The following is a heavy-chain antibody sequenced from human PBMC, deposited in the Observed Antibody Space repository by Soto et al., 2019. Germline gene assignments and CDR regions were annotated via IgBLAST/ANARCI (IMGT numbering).Heavy chain of an antibody. CDR2: IIPILGIA. Sequence: QVQLVQSGAEVKKPGSSVKVSCKASGGTFSSYTISWVRQAPGQGLEWMGRIIPILGIANYAQKFQGRVTITPDKSTSTAYMELSSLRSEDTAVYYCAKNIVVVTATPYYYYGMDVWGQGTTVTVSS. D-gene: IGHD2-21*02. CDR3: AKNIVVVTATPYYYYGMDV. V-gene: IGHV1-69*02. J-gene: IGHJ6*02. CDR1: GGTFSSYT.